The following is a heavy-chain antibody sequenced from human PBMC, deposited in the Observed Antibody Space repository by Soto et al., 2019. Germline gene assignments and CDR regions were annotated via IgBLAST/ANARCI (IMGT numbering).Heavy chain of an antibody. CDR2: ISGNGAST. V-gene: IGHV3-23*01. Sequence: PGGSLRLSCEGSGFTFSSYAMSWVRQAPGRGLEWVSGISGNGASTYYADSVKGRFTLSRDNSKNTLYLEVNSLRAEDTAIYYCARELDIVVVPSAISYWGQGTLVTVSS. D-gene: IGHD2-2*02. J-gene: IGHJ4*02. CDR3: ARELDIVVVPSAISY. CDR1: GFTFSSYA.